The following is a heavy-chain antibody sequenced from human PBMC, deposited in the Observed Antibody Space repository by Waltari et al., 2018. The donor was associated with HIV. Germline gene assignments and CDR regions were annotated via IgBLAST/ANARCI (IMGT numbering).Heavy chain of an antibody. V-gene: IGHV3-7*01. CDR2: IKQDGSEK. D-gene: IGHD3-16*01. Sequence: EVQLVESGGGLVQPGGSLRLSCAVSGFSFSSYWMSWFRQAPGKGLEWVANIKQDGSEKYYVDSVKGRFNISRDNAKNSLYLQMNSLRDEDTAVYYCARDPGGADAFDFWGQGTMVTVSS. CDR3: ARDPGGADAFDF. J-gene: IGHJ3*01. CDR1: GFSFSSYW.